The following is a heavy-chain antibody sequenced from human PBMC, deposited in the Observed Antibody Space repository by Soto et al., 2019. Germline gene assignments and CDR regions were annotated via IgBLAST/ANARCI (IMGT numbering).Heavy chain of an antibody. J-gene: IGHJ4*02. D-gene: IGHD6-19*01. V-gene: IGHV3-33*01. CDR2: IWYDGSNK. CDR3: ARDQWLVRQKLVE. CDR1: GFTFSSYG. Sequence: QVQLVESGGGVVQPGRSLRLSCAASGFTFSSYGMHWVRQAPGKGLEWVAVIWYDGSNKYYADSVKGRFTISRDNSKNTLYVQMNSLRAEDRAVYYCARDQWLVRQKLVEGGRGTLVTVSS.